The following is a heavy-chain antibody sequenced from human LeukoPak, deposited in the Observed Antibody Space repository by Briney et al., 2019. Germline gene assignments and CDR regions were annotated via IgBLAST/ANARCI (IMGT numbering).Heavy chain of an antibody. CDR1: GYTFTSYD. CDR3: ASSDSSGYYYFDY. CDR2: MNPNSGNT. D-gene: IGHD3-22*01. V-gene: IGHV1-8*01. Sequence: ASVKVSCKASGYTFTSYDINWVRRATGQGLEWMGWMNPNSGNTGYAQKFQGRVTMTRNTSISTAYMELSSLRSEDTAVYYCASSDSSGYYYFDYWGQGTLVTVSS. J-gene: IGHJ4*02.